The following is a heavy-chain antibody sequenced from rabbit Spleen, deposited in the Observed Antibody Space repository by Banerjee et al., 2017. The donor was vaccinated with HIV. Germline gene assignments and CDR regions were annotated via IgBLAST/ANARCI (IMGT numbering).Heavy chain of an antibody. CDR3: ARDLASVVGWNFNL. CDR1: GVSFSISSY. J-gene: IGHJ4*01. V-gene: IGHV1S40*01. D-gene: IGHD3-1*01. Sequence: QSLEESGGDLVKPGASLTLTCTASGVSFSISSYMCWVRQAPGKGLEWIACIDSGSSGFTYYATWAKGRFTCSKTSSTTVTLQMTRLTAADTATYFCARDLASVVGWNFNLWGPGTLVTVS. CDR2: IDSGSSGFT.